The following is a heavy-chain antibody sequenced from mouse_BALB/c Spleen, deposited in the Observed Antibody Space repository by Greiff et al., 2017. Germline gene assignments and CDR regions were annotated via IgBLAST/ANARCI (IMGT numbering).Heavy chain of an antibody. D-gene: IGHD2-14*01. Sequence: EVMLVESGPGLVKPSQSLSLTCTVTGYSITSDYAWNWIRQFPGNKLEWMGYISYSGSTSYNPSLKSRISITRDTSKNQFFLQLNSVTTEDTATYYCARWGVRRLAYWGQGTLVTVSA. CDR3: ARWGVRRLAY. V-gene: IGHV3-2*02. CDR1: GYSITSDYA. J-gene: IGHJ3*01. CDR2: ISYSGST.